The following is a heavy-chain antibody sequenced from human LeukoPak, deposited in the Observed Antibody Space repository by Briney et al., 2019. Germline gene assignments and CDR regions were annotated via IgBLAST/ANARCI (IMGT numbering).Heavy chain of an antibody. J-gene: IGHJ4*02. Sequence: SETLSLTCTVSGGSISSYYWSWIRQPPGKGLEWIGYIYYSGSANYHPSLKSRVTISVDTSKNRFSLRLSSVTAVDTAVYYCARGEWSSSPFDYWGQGTLVTVSS. CDR3: ARGEWSSSPFDY. CDR2: IYYSGSA. CDR1: GGSISSYY. D-gene: IGHD6-6*01. V-gene: IGHV4-59*01.